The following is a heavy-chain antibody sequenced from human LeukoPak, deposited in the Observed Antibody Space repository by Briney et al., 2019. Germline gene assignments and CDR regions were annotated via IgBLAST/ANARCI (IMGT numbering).Heavy chain of an antibody. Sequence: SVKVSCKASGDTFDSYAINWVRQAPGQGLEWMGWINTNTGNPTYAQGFTGRFVFSLDTSVSTAYLQISSLKAEDTAVYYCARDQPSSGWSDAFDIWGQGTMVTVSS. J-gene: IGHJ3*02. D-gene: IGHD6-19*01. CDR2: INTNTGNP. CDR3: ARDQPSSGWSDAFDI. V-gene: IGHV7-4-1*02. CDR1: GDTFDSYA.